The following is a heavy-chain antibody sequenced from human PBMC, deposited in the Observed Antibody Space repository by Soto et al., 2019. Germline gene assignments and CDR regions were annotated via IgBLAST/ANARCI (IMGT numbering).Heavy chain of an antibody. CDR3: AHRRQKSGWSLHYFDY. D-gene: IGHD6-19*01. J-gene: IGHJ4*02. Sequence: QITLKESGPTLVKPTQTLTLTCTFSGFSLSTSGVGVGWIRQPPGKALEWLALIYWNDDKRYSPSLKSRLTITKDTSKSQVVLTMTNMDPVDTATYYCAHRRQKSGWSLHYFDYWGQGTLVTVSS. CDR2: IYWNDDK. V-gene: IGHV2-5*01. CDR1: GFSLSTSGVG.